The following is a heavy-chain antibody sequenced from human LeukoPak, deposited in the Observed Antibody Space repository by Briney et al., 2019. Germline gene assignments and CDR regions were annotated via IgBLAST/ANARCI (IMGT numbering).Heavy chain of an antibody. Sequence: LRLAWAASGLTVSISAARSARHAPGEGSGWVTVISYDGTNTYYAACVKDRFTITRDNSKKTLYLQMNSLRAEDTAVYYCGRERSLVVTSTGHFDYWGQGTLVTVSS. V-gene: IGHV3-30-3*01. D-gene: IGHD2-21*02. CDR3: GRERSLVVTSTGHFDY. CDR2: ISYDGTNT. CDR1: GLTVSISA. J-gene: IGHJ4*02.